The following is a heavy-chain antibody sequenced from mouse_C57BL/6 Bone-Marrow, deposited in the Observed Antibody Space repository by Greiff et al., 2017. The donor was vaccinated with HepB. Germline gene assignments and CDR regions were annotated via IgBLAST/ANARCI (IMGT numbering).Heavy chain of an antibody. D-gene: IGHD1-1*01. CDR2: ISDGGSYT. Sequence: EVQLVESGGGLVKPGGSLKLSCAASGFTFSSYAMSWVRQTPEKRLEWVATISDGGSYTYYPDNVKGRFTISRDNAKNNLYLQMSHLKSEDTAMYYCARDGLLGAMDYWGQGTSVTVSS. CDR3: ARDGLLGAMDY. CDR1: GFTFSSYA. V-gene: IGHV5-4*01. J-gene: IGHJ4*01.